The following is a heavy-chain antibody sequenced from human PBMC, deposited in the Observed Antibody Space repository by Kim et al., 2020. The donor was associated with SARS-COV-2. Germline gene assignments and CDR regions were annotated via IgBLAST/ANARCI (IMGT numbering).Heavy chain of an antibody. CDR2: MNPNSGNT. J-gene: IGHJ6*02. CDR1: GYTFTSYD. V-gene: IGHV1-8*01. Sequence: ASVKVSCKASGYTFTSYDINWVRQATGQGLEWMGWMNPNSGNTGYAQKFQGRVTMTRNTSISTAYMELSSLRSEDTAVYYCARNTGIAARRGDGMDVWGQGTTVTVSS. D-gene: IGHD6-13*01. CDR3: ARNTGIAARRGDGMDV.